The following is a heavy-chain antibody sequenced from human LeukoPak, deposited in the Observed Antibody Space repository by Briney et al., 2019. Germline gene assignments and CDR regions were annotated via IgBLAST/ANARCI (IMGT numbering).Heavy chain of an antibody. J-gene: IGHJ4*02. Sequence: TGGSLRPSCAASGFIFSDYYMGWIRQAPGKGLEWVSYITNNGRKIYYADSMKGRFTISRDNAKNSLYLQMNSLRAEDTALYYCARAGMDSRGYYQGFDYWGQGTLVTVSS. V-gene: IGHV3-11*04. CDR2: ITNNGRKI. CDR1: GFIFSDYY. D-gene: IGHD3-22*01. CDR3: ARAGMDSRGYYQGFDY.